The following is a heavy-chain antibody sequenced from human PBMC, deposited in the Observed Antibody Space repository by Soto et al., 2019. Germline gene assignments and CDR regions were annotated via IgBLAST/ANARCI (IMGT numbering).Heavy chain of an antibody. V-gene: IGHV4-4*07. CDR3: ARVGKLELQGGAFDI. Sequence: SETLSLTCTFSCGSIISYYWSWIRQPAGKGLKWIGRIYTSGSTNYNPSLKSRVTMSVDTSKNQFSLKLSSVTAADTAVYYCARVGKLELQGGAFDIWGQGTMVTVSS. CDR1: CGSIISYY. D-gene: IGHD1-7*01. CDR2: IYTSGST. J-gene: IGHJ3*02.